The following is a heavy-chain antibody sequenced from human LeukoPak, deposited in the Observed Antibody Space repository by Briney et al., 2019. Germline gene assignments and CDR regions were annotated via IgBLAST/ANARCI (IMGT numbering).Heavy chain of an antibody. CDR3: ASLFSSSCPD. J-gene: IGHJ4*02. V-gene: IGHV3-23*01. CDR2: ISGGGGNT. D-gene: IGHD6-13*01. CDR1: GFTFSSYA. Sequence: GGSLRLSRAASGFTFSSYAMSWVRQAPGKGLEWVSAISGGGGNTYYADSVKGRFTISRDNSKNTLYLQMNSLRAEDTAVYYCASLFSSSCPDWGQGTLVTVSS.